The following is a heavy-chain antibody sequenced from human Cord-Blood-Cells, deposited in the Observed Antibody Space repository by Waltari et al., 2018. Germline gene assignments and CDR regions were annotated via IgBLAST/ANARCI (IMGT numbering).Heavy chain of an antibody. V-gene: IGHV1-2*02. CDR3: ARDKGIRYSGSDYAFDI. D-gene: IGHD1-26*01. Sequence: QVQLVQSGAEVKKPGASVKVSCKASGYTFTGYYMHWVRQAPGQGLEWMGWSNPNSGGTNYAQKFQGRVTMTRDTSISTAYMELSRLRSDDTAVYYCARDKGIRYSGSDYAFDIWGQGTMVTVSS. CDR2: SNPNSGGT. CDR1: GYTFTGYY. J-gene: IGHJ3*02.